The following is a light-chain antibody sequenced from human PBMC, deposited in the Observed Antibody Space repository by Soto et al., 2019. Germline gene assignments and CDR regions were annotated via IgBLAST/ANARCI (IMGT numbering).Light chain of an antibody. Sequence: QSVLTQPASVSGSPGQSITISCTGTSDDIGAYDYVSWYQQHPGKAPKLLIYEVSNRPSGVSNRFSGSKSGNTASLTISGLQAEDEADYYCSSYTSSSSWVFGGGPKLTVL. V-gene: IGLV2-14*01. J-gene: IGLJ3*02. CDR2: EVS. CDR3: SSYTSSSSWV. CDR1: SDDIGAYDY.